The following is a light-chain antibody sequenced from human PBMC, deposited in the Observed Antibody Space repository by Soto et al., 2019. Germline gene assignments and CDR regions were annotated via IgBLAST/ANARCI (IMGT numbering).Light chain of an antibody. J-gene: IGKJ1*01. CDR2: GAS. CDR3: QQFGNSLPWT. CDR1: QSISSTY. Sequence: EIVLTQSPGTLSLSPGERATLCCRASQSISSTYLAWYQQKPGQAPRLLIYGASSRATDIPDRFSGSGSGTDFTLTISRLEPEDFAVYYCQQFGNSLPWTFGLGTKVDIK. V-gene: IGKV3-20*01.